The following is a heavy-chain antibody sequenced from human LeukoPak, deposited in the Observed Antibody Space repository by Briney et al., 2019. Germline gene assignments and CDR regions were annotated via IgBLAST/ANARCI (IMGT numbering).Heavy chain of an antibody. CDR2: LSYSGST. J-gene: IGHJ4*02. D-gene: IGHD6-6*01. CDR1: GASITSYY. V-gene: IGHV4-59*01. CDR3: ARRHVQYSSSSDPYYFDY. Sequence: SETLSLTFTVSGASITSYYWTWIRQPPEKGLEWIGFLSYSGSTNYNPSVKSRVTISVDTSKNQFSLKLSSVTAADTAMYYCARRHVQYSSSSDPYYFDYWGQGTLVTVSS.